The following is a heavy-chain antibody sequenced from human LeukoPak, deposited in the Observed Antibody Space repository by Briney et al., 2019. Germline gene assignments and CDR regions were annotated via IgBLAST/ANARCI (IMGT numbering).Heavy chain of an antibody. Sequence: PGGSLRLSCAASGFTVSSNYMSWVRPAPGKGLEWVSVIYSGGSTYYADSVKSRFTISRDNSKNTLYLQMNSLRAEDTAVYYCASPLWLWFGELLTGMDVWGQGTTVTVSS. CDR2: IYSGGST. V-gene: IGHV3-66*01. J-gene: IGHJ6*02. D-gene: IGHD3-10*01. CDR1: GFTVSSNY. CDR3: ASPLWLWFGELLTGMDV.